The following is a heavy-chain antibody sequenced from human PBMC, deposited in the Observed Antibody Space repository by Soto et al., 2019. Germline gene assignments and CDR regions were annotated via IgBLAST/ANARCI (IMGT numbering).Heavy chain of an antibody. CDR2: IWYDGSNI. D-gene: IGHD6-19*01. V-gene: IGHV3-33*01. CDR1: GFTFSRYG. CDR3: ARDREQWLVGYYFDY. J-gene: IGHJ4*02. Sequence: GGSLRLSCAASGFTFSRYGMHWVRQAPGRGLEWVAVIWYDGSNIYYADSVKGRFTISRDNSKDTLDLQTNSLRAEDTAVYYCARDREQWLVGYYFDYWGQGTLVTV.